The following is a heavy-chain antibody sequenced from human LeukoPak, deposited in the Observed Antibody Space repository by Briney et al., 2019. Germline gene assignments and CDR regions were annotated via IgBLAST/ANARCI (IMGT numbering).Heavy chain of an antibody. Sequence: GESLKISCKGSGYSFTSYWIGWVRQMPGKGLEWMGIIYPGDSDTRYSPSFQGQVTISADKSISTAYLQWSSLKASDTAMYYCARGDYDFWSGYYKVNWFDPWGQGTLVTVSS. J-gene: IGHJ5*02. V-gene: IGHV5-51*01. CDR3: ARGDYDFWSGYYKVNWFDP. CDR1: GYSFTSYW. D-gene: IGHD3-3*01. CDR2: IYPGDSDT.